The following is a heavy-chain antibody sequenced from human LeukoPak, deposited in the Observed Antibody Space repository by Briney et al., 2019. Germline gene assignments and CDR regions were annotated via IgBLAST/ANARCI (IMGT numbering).Heavy chain of an antibody. Sequence: PGGSLRLSCVASGFSFSTYEMNWVRQAPGKGLEWVAYISTSGSSVCYADSLEGRFTVTRDNAKSSLFLQVDSRTVADTAVYYCARVGREVTTGYFDDWGQGTLVAVSS. CDR1: GFSFSTYE. CDR3: ARVGREVTTGYFDD. D-gene: IGHD2-21*02. V-gene: IGHV3-48*03. CDR2: ISTSGSSV. J-gene: IGHJ4*02.